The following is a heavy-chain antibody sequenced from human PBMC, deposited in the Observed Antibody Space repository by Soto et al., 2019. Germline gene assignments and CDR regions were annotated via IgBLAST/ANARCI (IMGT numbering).Heavy chain of an antibody. D-gene: IGHD5-12*01. CDR2: ISAYNGNT. CDR3: ARYSGGRWLQLPDYGMDV. CDR1: GYTFTSYG. J-gene: IGHJ6*02. V-gene: IGHV1-18*04. Sequence: ASVKVSCKASGYTFTSYGISWVRQAPGQGLEWMGWISAYNGNTNYAQKLQGRVTMTTDTSTSTAYMELRSLRSDDTAVYYCARYSGGRWLQLPDYGMDVWGQGTTVTVSS.